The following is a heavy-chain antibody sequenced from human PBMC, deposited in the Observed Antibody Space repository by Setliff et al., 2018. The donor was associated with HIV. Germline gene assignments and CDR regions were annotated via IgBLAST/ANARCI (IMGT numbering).Heavy chain of an antibody. J-gene: IGHJ4*02. Sequence: GGSLRLSCITSGFTFGDYVMSWFRQAPGKGLEWVGFIRSKAHGGTTEYAASVEVRFTISRDDSKSIAYLQMNSLKTEDTAVYYCTRSNWGSTPDFDYWGQGTMVTVSS. V-gene: IGHV3-49*03. D-gene: IGHD7-27*01. CDR1: GFTFGDYV. CDR2: IRSKAHGGTT. CDR3: TRSNWGSTPDFDY.